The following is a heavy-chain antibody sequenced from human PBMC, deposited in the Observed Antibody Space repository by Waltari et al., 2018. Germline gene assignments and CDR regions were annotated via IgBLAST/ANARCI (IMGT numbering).Heavy chain of an antibody. CDR2: IWSDETNK. D-gene: IGHD3-22*01. J-gene: IGHJ5*02. CDR3: AKGPDSSGYYSNWFDP. V-gene: IGHV3-30*02. Sequence: QVQLVESGGGVVQPGGSVRLSCAASGFTFSNHGIHWVRQAPGKGLEWVAFIWSDETNKHYADSVQGRFTISRDNSKNTVFLQMNSLRTEDTAVYYCAKGPDSSGYYSNWFDPWGQGILVTVSS. CDR1: GFTFSNHG.